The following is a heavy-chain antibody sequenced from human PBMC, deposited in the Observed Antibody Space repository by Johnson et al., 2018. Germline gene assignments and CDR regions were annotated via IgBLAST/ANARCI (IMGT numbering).Heavy chain of an antibody. V-gene: IGHV3-74*01. D-gene: IGHD3-16*01. CDR1: GFTLSGYW. CDR2: INNDGSNI. CDR3: AKERPDMIGAFDI. J-gene: IGHJ3*02. Sequence: VQLQESGGGLVQPGGSQRLSCAASGFTLSGYWMHWLRQAPGKGLVWVSRINNDGSNIRYADSVKGRFTISRDNAENTLFLQMGSLRAEDTAVYECAKERPDMIGAFDIWGQGTMVTVSS.